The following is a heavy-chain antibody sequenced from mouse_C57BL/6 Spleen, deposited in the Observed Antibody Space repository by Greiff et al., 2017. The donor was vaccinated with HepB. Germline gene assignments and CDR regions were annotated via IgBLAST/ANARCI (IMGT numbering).Heavy chain of an antibody. J-gene: IGHJ4*01. CDR1: GYAFSSYW. CDR2: IYPGDGDT. V-gene: IGHV1-80*01. Sequence: VHLVESGAELVKPGASVKISCKASGYAFSSYWMNWVKQRPGKGLEWIGQIYPGDGDTNYNGKFKGKATLTADKSSSTAYMQLSSLTSEDSAVYFCARRGYTGAMDYWGQGTSVTVSS. CDR3: ARRGYTGAMDY. D-gene: IGHD3-1*01.